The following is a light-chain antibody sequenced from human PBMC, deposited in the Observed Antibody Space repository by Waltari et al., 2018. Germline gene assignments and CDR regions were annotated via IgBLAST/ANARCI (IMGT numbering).Light chain of an antibody. J-gene: IGKJ4*01. V-gene: IGKV3-11*01. CDR2: DAS. CDR3: QQRSNWPPT. CDR1: QSVSSY. Sequence: EIVLPQPPATLSLSPGERATLSCRASQSVSSYLAWYQQKPGQAPRLLLYDASNRATGIPARFSGSGSGTDFTLTISSLEPEDFAVYYCQQRSNWPPTFGGGTKVEIK.